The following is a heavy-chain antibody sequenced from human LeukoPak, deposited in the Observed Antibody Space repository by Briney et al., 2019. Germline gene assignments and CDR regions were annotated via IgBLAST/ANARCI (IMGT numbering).Heavy chain of an antibody. V-gene: IGHV4-34*01. CDR2: INHSGST. J-gene: IGHJ5*02. Sequence: SETLSLTCAVYGGSFSGYYWSWIRQPPGKGLEWIGEINHSGSTNYNPSLKSRVTISVDPSKNQFSLKLSSVTAADTAVYYCARYRYGGNNWFDPWGQGTLVTVSS. CDR1: GGSFSGYY. CDR3: ARYRYGGNNWFDP. D-gene: IGHD4-23*01.